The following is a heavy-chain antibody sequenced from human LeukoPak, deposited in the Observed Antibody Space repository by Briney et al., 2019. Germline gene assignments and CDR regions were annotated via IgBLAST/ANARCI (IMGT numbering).Heavy chain of an antibody. V-gene: IGHV3-48*01. Sequence: GGSLRLSCAASGFTFDDYGMSWVRQVPGKGLEWVSYISSSSSTIYYADSVKGRFTISRDNAKNSLYLQMNSLRAEDTAVYYCARDTHDILTGLDYWGQGTLVTVSS. D-gene: IGHD3-9*01. J-gene: IGHJ4*02. CDR1: GFTFDDYG. CDR2: ISSSSSTI. CDR3: ARDTHDILTGLDY.